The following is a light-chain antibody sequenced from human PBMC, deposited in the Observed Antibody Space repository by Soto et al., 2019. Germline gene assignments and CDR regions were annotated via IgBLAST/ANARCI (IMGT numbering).Light chain of an antibody. CDR3: SSYTSSNTLYV. CDR2: DVN. CDR1: SSDVGCYNY. J-gene: IGLJ1*01. Sequence: QSALTQPASVSGSPGQSITISCTGTSSDVGCYNYVSWYQQHPGKAPKLMIYDVNNRPSGVSDRFSGSKSGNTASLTISGLQAEDEADYFCSSYTSSNTLYVLGAGTKVTVL. V-gene: IGLV2-14*01.